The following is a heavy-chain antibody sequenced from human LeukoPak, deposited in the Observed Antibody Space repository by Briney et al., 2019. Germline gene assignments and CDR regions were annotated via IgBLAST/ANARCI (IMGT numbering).Heavy chain of an antibody. CDR2: IIPILGIA. CDR3: ARAGRLGELSSPYYYYYGMDV. CDR1: GGTFSSYA. J-gene: IGHJ6*02. Sequence: SVKVSCKASGGTFSSYAISWVRQAPGQGLEWMGRIIPILGIANYAQKFQGRVTITADKSTSTAYMELSSLRSEDTAVYYCARAGRLGELSSPYYYYYGMDVWGQGTTVTVSS. D-gene: IGHD3-16*02. V-gene: IGHV1-69*04.